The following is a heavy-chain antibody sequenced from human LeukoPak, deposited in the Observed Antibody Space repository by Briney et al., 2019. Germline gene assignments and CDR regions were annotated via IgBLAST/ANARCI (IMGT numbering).Heavy chain of an antibody. V-gene: IGHV4-34*01. CDR2: INHSGSA. D-gene: IGHD1-14*01. CDR1: GGSFSGYY. Sequence: SETLSLTCAVSGGSFSGYYWSWIRQPPGKGLEWIGEINHSGSANYNPSLKSRVTISVDTSKNQFSLRLSSVTAADTAVYYCARGAALLPGPHRAYYYMDVWGKGTTVSVSS. J-gene: IGHJ6*03. CDR3: ARGAALLPGPHRAYYYMDV.